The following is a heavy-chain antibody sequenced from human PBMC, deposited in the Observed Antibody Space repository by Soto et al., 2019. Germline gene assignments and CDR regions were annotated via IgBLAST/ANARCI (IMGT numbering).Heavy chain of an antibody. CDR1: GGTFSSYA. CDR2: IIPIFGTA. Sequence: QVQLVQSGAEVKKPGSSVKVSCKASGGTFSSYAISWVRQAPGQGLEWMGGIIPIFGTANYAQKFQGRVTMPADESTSTAYMALSRLRSEDTAVYYCARDVPTPEYYSYGMDVWGQGTTVTVSS. V-gene: IGHV1-69*12. CDR3: ARDVPTPEYYSYGMDV. J-gene: IGHJ6*02.